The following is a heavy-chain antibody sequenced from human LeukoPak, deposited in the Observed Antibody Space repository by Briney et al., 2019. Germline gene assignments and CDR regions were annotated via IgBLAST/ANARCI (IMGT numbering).Heavy chain of an antibody. Sequence: SETLSLTCTVSGGSISSYYWSWIRQPPGKGLEWIGYIYYSGSTNYNPSLKSRVTISVDTSKNQFSLKLSSVTAADTAVYYCARGGYYDSSGHYPFDYWGQGTLVTVSS. CDR3: ARGGYYDSSGHYPFDY. V-gene: IGHV4-59*01. D-gene: IGHD3-22*01. CDR2: IYYSGST. J-gene: IGHJ4*02. CDR1: GGSISSYY.